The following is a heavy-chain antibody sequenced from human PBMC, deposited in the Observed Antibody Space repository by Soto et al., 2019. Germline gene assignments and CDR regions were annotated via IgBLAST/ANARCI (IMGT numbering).Heavy chain of an antibody. CDR1: GYTFTSYG. CDR2: IGAYNGNT. CDR3: ATQLLYFESPHWSAPYFYYRVEV. V-gene: IGHV1-18*04. Sequence: ASVKVSCKASGYTFTSYGISWVRQAPGQGLEWMGWIGAYNGNTNYAQKLQGRVTMTTDTSTSTAYMELRSLRSDDTAVYYCATQLLYFESPHWSAPYFYYRVEVWGEGTRVTVST. J-gene: IGHJ6*01. D-gene: IGHD3-9*01.